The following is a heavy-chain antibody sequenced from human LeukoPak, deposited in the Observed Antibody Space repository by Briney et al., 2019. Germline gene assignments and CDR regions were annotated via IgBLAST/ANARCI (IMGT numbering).Heavy chain of an antibody. Sequence: GASVKVSCKASGGTFSSYAISWVRHAPGQGLEWMGRIIPILGIANYAQKFQGRVTITADKSTSTAYMELSSLRSEDTAVYYCARAKVIVPAVSYYYYGMDVWGQGTTVTVSS. V-gene: IGHV1-69*04. CDR1: GGTFSSYA. CDR3: ARAKVIVPAVSYYYYGMDV. D-gene: IGHD2-2*01. J-gene: IGHJ6*02. CDR2: IIPILGIA.